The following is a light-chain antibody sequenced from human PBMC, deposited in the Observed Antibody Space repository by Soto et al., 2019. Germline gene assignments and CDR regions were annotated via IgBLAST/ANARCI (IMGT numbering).Light chain of an antibody. J-gene: IGLJ2*01. CDR2: DVT. CDR3: SSYTSTNTQL. V-gene: IGLV2-14*03. CDR1: SSDVGGYNF. Sequence: QSSLTQPASVSGAPGQSITISCTGTSSDVGGYNFVSWYQQHPGKAPKLMIYDVTNRPSGVSNRFSGSKSGNTASLTISGLQAEDEAHYYCSSYTSTNTQLFGGGTKVTVV.